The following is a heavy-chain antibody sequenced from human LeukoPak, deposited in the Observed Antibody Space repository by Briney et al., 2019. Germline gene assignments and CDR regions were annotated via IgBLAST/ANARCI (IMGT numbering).Heavy chain of an antibody. V-gene: IGHV4-39*07. CDR2: MYYSGST. CDR3: ARLYGNYQNYFDY. D-gene: IGHD1-7*01. J-gene: IGHJ4*02. CDR1: GGSISSSSYY. Sequence: SETLSLNCTVSGGSISSSSYYWGWIRQPPGKGLEWIGSMYYSGSTYYNPSLKSRVTISLDTSKTQFSLKLRSVTAADTAVYYCARLYGNYQNYFDYWGQGTLVTVSS.